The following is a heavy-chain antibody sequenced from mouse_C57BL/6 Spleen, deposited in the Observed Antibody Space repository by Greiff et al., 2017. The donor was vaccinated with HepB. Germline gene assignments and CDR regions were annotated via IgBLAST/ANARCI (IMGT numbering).Heavy chain of an antibody. D-gene: IGHD1-1*01. CDR2: ISYDGSN. CDR3: AHYGSKRGYFDV. CDR1: GYSITSGYY. Sequence: EVQLQESGPGLVKPSQSLSLTCSVTGYSITSGYYWNWIRQFPGNKLEWMGYISYDGSNNYNPSLKNRISITRDTSKNQFFLKLNSVTTEDTATYYCAHYGSKRGYFDVWGTGTTVTVSS. J-gene: IGHJ1*03. V-gene: IGHV3-6*01.